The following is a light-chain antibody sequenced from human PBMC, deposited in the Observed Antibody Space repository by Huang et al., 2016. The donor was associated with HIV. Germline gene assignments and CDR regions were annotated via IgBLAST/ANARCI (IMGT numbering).Light chain of an antibody. CDR2: DAS. Sequence: EVVMTQSPVTLPVSPGERATLSCRASQSVNNKLAWFQQKPGQAPRLLIHDASSRATGIPDRFSGSGSGTEFTLTISSLQSEDFAVYYCQQYNNWPPWTFGQGTKVEIK. CDR3: QQYNNWPPWT. V-gene: IGKV3-15*01. CDR1: QSVNNK. J-gene: IGKJ1*01.